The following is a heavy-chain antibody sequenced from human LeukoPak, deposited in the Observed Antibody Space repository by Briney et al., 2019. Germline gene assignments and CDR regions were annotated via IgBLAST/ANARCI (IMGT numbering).Heavy chain of an antibody. J-gene: IGHJ6*03. V-gene: IGHV4-39*02. CDR1: AGSISSSDYY. CDR3: SRLTHSYYSDTSGYYPYYYMDV. CDR2: ISYSGNT. D-gene: IGHD3-22*01. Sequence: PSETLSLTCTVSAGSISSSDYYSGWISHPPGKGMEWIGRISYSGNTYYNPSLKSRVTISVDTSKNHFSLRLSSVTAADTAVYFCSRLTHSYYSDTSGYYPYYYMDVWGEGTTVTVSS.